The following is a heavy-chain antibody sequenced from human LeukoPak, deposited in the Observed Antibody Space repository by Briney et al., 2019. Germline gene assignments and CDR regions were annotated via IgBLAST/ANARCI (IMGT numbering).Heavy chain of an antibody. CDR1: GRSISSYY. V-gene: IGHV4-4*07. CDR3: ARDSSGWYVWFDP. Sequence: SETLSLTCTVSGRSISSYYWSWIRQPAGKVLEWIGRIYTSGSTNYNPSLKSRVTMSVATSKNHFSLKLSSVTAADTAVYYCARDSSGWYVWFDPWGQGTLVTVSS. J-gene: IGHJ5*02. CDR2: IYTSGST. D-gene: IGHD6-19*01.